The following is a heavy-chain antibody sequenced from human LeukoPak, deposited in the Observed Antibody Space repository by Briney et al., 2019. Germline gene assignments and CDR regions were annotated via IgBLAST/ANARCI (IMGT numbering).Heavy chain of an antibody. CDR1: GFTFRKHW. CDR2: IKEDGSEK. J-gene: IGHJ4*02. Sequence: GGSLRLSCAADGFTFRKHWMSWVRQAMGKGLECVAKIKEDGSEKHYVDSVKGRFTISRDNTKNSLYLQMNSLRAEDTAVYYCARDYTGGWNDYWGQGTLVIVSS. V-gene: IGHV3-7*01. D-gene: IGHD7-27*01. CDR3: ARDYTGGWNDY.